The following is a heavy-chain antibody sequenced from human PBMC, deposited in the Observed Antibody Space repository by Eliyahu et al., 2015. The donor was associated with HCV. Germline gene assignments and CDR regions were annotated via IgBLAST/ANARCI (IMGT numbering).Heavy chain of an antibody. D-gene: IGHD3-10*01. CDR2: ISGSGGST. J-gene: IGHJ4*02. Sequence: EVQLLESGGGLVQPGGSLRLSCAASGFTFSSYAMSWVRQAPGKGLEWVSAISGSGGSTYYADSVKGRFTISRDNSKNTLYLQMNSLRAEDTAVYYCLPAGGYHKYYFDYWGQGTLVTVSS. V-gene: IGHV3-23*01. CDR3: LPAGGYHKYYFDY. CDR1: GFTFSSYA.